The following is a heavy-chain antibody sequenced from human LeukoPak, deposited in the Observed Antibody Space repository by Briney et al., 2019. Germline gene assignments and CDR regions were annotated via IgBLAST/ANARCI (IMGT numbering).Heavy chain of an antibody. V-gene: IGHV4-61*08. J-gene: IGHJ4*02. CDR2: VHYSGST. D-gene: IGHD1-26*01. Sequence: SETLSLTCTVSGDSISSGDYYWSWVRQPPGKGLEWIGYVHYSGSTKYNPSLKSRVTISVDTSKNQFSLKLSSVTAADTAVYYCARGRTGSYYAADYWGQGTLVTVSS. CDR1: GDSISSGDYY. CDR3: ARGRTGSYYAADY.